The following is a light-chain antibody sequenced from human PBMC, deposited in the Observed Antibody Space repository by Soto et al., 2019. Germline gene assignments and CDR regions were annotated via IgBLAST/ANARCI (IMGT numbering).Light chain of an antibody. Sequence: EMILPPRPGTLSLSPGERGTLYVRASHYVINTHLAWYQHKPGQAPRLLVYGSSNRATGIPDRFSGSGSVRDFTLTIDRLESEDSAVYYCQQYDDSSVIFGQGTRPAIK. CDR2: GSS. CDR1: HYVINTH. V-gene: IGKV3-20*01. J-gene: IGKJ5*01. CDR3: QQYDDSSVI.